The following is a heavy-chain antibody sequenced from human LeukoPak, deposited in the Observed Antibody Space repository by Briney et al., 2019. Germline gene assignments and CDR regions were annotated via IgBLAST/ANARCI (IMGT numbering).Heavy chain of an antibody. D-gene: IGHD6-25*01. CDR2: IYSGGST. CDR1: GFTVSSNY. CDR3: ARGPPWYFDL. Sequence: PGGSLRLSCAASGFTVSSNYMSWVRQAPGKGLEWVSVIYSGGSTYYADSVKGRFTISRDNSKSTLYIQMNSLTAEDTAVYYCARGPPWYFDLWGRGTLVTVSS. J-gene: IGHJ2*01. V-gene: IGHV3-53*01.